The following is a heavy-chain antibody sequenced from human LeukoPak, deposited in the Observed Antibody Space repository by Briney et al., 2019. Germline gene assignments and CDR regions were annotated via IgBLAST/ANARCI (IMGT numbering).Heavy chain of an antibody. CDR1: GYTFTGYY. J-gene: IGHJ4*02. CDR2: INLNSGGT. V-gene: IGHV1-2*02. CDR3: AREIQSDY. Sequence: GASVKVSCKVSGYTFTGYYMHWVRQPPGPGLEWVGWINLNSGGTNYAQKFQGRVTMTRDTSISTAYMELRRLRSDDAAVYYCAREIQSDYWGQGTLVTVSS.